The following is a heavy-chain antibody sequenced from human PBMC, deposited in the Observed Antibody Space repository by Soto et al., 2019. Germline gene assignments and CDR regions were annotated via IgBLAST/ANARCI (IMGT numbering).Heavy chain of an antibody. J-gene: IGHJ4*02. CDR3: AKGNKAVAAPFDY. V-gene: IGHV3-23*01. CDR1: GFTFSSYA. D-gene: IGHD6-19*01. Sequence: EVQLLESGGGLVQPGGSLRLSCAASGFTFSSYAMSWVRQAPGKGLEWVSAISGGGGSTYYADSVKGRFTISRDNSKNTLYLKMNSLRAEDTAVYYCAKGNKAVAAPFDYWGQGTLVTVSS. CDR2: ISGGGGST.